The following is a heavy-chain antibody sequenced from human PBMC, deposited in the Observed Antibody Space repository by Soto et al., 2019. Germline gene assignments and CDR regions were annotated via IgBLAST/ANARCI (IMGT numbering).Heavy chain of an antibody. D-gene: IGHD3-22*01. CDR3: ARENYYDSSGYRAFDY. CDR1: GGSISSGDYY. CDR2: IYYSGST. Sequence: PSETLSLTCTVSGGSISSGDYYWSWIRQPPGKGLEWIGYIYYSGSTYYNPSLKSRVTISVDTSKNQFSLKLSSVTAADTAVYYCARENYYDSSGYRAFDYWGQGTLVTVSS. J-gene: IGHJ4*02. V-gene: IGHV4-30-4*01.